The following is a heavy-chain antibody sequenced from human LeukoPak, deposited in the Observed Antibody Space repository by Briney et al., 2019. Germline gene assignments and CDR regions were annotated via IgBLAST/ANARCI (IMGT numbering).Heavy chain of an antibody. Sequence: GGSLRLSCAASGFTFSSYAMSWVRQAPGKGLEWVSAIDPAGGTYYPGSVKGRFTISRENAKNSLYLQMNSLTAGDTAVYYCAREAAGTGFRHFDLWGRGTLVTVSS. CDR1: GFTFSSYA. J-gene: IGHJ2*01. CDR2: IDPAGGT. V-gene: IGHV3-13*01. CDR3: AREAAGTGFRHFDL. D-gene: IGHD6-13*01.